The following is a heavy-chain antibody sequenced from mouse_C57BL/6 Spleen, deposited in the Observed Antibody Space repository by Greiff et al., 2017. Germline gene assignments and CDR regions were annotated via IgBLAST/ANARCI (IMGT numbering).Heavy chain of an antibody. CDR1: GYAFSSYW. V-gene: IGHV1-80*01. CDR2: IYPGDGDT. Sequence: QVQLQQSGAELVKPGASVKISCKASGYAFSSYWMNWVKQSPGKGLEWIGQIYPGDGDTNYNGKFKGKATLTADKSSSTAYMQLSSLTSEDSAVYVCARDDGTTGAWFAYGGQGTLVTVSA. J-gene: IGHJ3*01. D-gene: IGHD1-1*01. CDR3: ARDDGTTGAWFAY.